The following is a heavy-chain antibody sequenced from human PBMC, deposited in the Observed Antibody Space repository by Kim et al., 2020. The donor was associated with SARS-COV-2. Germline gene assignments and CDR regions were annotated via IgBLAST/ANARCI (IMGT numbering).Heavy chain of an antibody. Sequence: NYAQKFQGRVTFTADAATTTVYMELHSLTSDDTAVYYWARVRDLGVAWFDPWGQGTLVTVSS. J-gene: IGHJ5*02. D-gene: IGHD2-21*01. V-gene: IGHV1-69*01. CDR3: ARVRDLGVAWFDP.